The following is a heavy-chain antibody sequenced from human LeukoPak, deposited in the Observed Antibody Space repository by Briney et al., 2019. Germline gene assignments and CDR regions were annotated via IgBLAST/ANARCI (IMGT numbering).Heavy chain of an antibody. CDR3: ARQRQYQLLLGWFDP. J-gene: IGHJ5*02. D-gene: IGHD2-2*01. Sequence: SETLTLTCTVSGGSISSSDYYWGRIPQPPGKGLVWLGSIYYCGSTYYNPSLKSRVTISVDTYKNQFSQKLRSVTAPDTAVYYCARQRQYQLLLGWFDPWGQGTLVTVSS. CDR2: IYYCGST. CDR1: GGSISSSDYY. V-gene: IGHV4-39*01.